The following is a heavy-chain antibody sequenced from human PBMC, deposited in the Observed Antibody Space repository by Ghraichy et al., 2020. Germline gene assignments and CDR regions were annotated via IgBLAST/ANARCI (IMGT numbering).Heavy chain of an antibody. Sequence: ASVKVSCKASGYTFTGYYMHWVRQAPGQGLEWMGWINPNSGGTNYAQKFQGRVTMTRDTSISTAYMELSRLRSDDTAVYYCASWPIRYSNYEADAFDIWGQGTMVTVSS. CDR1: GYTFTGYY. CDR3: ASWPIRYSNYEADAFDI. J-gene: IGHJ3*02. D-gene: IGHD4-11*01. V-gene: IGHV1-2*02. CDR2: INPNSGGT.